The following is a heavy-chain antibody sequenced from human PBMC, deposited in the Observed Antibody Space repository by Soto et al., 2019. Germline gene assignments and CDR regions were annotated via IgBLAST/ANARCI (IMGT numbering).Heavy chain of an antibody. J-gene: IGHJ6*02. V-gene: IGHV1-18*01. CDR3: ARDREYSYGYIYYYYGMDV. D-gene: IGHD5-18*01. CDR2: ISAYNGNT. CDR1: GYTFTSYG. Sequence: GASVTVSCKASGYTFTSYGISWVRPAPGQGLEWMGWISAYNGNTNYAQKLQGRVTMTTDTSTSTAYMELRSLRSDDTAVYYCARDREYSYGYIYYYYGMDVWGQGTTVTVSS.